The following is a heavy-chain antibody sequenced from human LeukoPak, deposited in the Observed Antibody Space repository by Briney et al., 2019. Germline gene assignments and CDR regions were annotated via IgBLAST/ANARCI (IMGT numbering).Heavy chain of an antibody. CDR2: INPNSGAT. Sequence: ASLKVSCKASGYTFTGYYIHWVRQAPGQGLEWMGWINPNSGATNYAQTLQGRVTMTRETSINIVYMELSRLTTDDTAVYYCARVLRYDDSSGYCAYWGQGTLVTVSS. CDR3: ARVLRYDDSSGYCAY. V-gene: IGHV1-2*02. J-gene: IGHJ4*02. CDR1: GYTFTGYY. D-gene: IGHD3-22*01.